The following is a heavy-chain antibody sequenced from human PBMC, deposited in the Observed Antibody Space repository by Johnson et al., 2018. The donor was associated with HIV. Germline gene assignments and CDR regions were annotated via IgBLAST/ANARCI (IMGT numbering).Heavy chain of an antibody. D-gene: IGHD5-12*01. CDR1: GFTFSDYY. CDR2: ISSSGTTI. V-gene: IGHV3-11*01. J-gene: IGHJ3*02. CDR3: SRHRPRGYIGYDAFDI. Sequence: QVQLVESGGGLVKPGGSLRLSCAASGFTFSDYYMSWIRQAPGKGLEWVSYISSSGTTIYYADSVKGRFTISRDNAKNSLYLQMNSLRAEDTAVYYCSRHRPRGYIGYDAFDICGQGTMVTVYS.